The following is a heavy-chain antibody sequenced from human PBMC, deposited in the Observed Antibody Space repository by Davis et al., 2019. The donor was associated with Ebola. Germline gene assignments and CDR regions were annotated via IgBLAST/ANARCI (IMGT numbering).Heavy chain of an antibody. J-gene: IGHJ4*02. CDR1: GYTFTGYY. Sequence: AASVKVSCKASGYTFTGYYMHWVRQAPGQGLEWMGRINPNSGGTNYAQKFQGRVTMTRDTSISTAYMELSRLRSDDTAVYYCARDLTKGGYIVVVPAAIHYWGQGTLVTVSS. D-gene: IGHD2-2*01. CDR2: INPNSGGT. V-gene: IGHV1-2*06. CDR3: ARDLTKGGYIVVVPAAIHY.